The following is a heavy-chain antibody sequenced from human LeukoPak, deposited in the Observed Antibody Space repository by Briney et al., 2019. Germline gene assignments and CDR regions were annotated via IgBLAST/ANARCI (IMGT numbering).Heavy chain of an antibody. Sequence: SETLSLTCTVSGGSISSGGYYWSWSRQHPGKGLEWIGYIYYSGSTYYNPSLKSRVTISVDTSKNQFSLKLSSVTAADTAVYYCARDPYGDSGYFDYWGQGTLVTVSS. CDR3: ARDPYGDSGYFDY. CDR1: GGSISSGGYY. V-gene: IGHV4-31*03. J-gene: IGHJ4*02. D-gene: IGHD4-17*01. CDR2: IYYSGST.